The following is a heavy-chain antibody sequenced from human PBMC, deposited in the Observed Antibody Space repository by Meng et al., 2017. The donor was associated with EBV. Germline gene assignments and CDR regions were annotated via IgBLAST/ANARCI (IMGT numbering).Heavy chain of an antibody. J-gene: IGHJ4*02. CDR2: INPNSGGT. V-gene: IGHV1-2*06. CDR1: GYTFTGYY. D-gene: IGHD6-19*01. Sequence: QVQLVQLGAGGKKPGASVKVSCQASGYTFTGYYMHWVRQAPGQGLEWMGRINPNSGGTNYAQKFQGRVTMTRDTSISTAYMELSRLRSDDTAVYYCARVGIAVAGTGDYWGQGTLVTVSS. CDR3: ARVGIAVAGTGDY.